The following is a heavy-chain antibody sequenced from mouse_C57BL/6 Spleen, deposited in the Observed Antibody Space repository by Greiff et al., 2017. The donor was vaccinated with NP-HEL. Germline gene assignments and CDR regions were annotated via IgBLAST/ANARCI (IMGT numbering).Heavy chain of an antibody. Sequence: EVQLVESGPGMVKPSQSLSLTCTVTGYSITSGYDWHWIRHFPGNKLEWMGYISYSGSTNYNPSLKSRISITHDTSKNHFFLKLNSVTTEDTATYYCARARQLLFDYWGQGTTLTVSS. J-gene: IGHJ2*01. CDR1: GYSITSGYD. CDR2: ISYSGST. V-gene: IGHV3-1*01. D-gene: IGHD3-2*01. CDR3: ARARQLLFDY.